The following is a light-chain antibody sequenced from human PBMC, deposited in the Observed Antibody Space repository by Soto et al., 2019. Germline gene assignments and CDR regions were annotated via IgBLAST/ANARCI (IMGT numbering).Light chain of an antibody. CDR3: QSYDISLSGYV. J-gene: IGLJ1*01. Sequence: QSVLTQPPSVSGAPGQRVTISCTGSSSNIGAGYDVHWYQQLPGTAPKLLIYGNSNRPSGVPDRFSGSKSGTSASLAITGLQAEHEADYYCQSYDISLSGYVFGNGTKVTVL. CDR1: SSNIGAGYD. CDR2: GNS. V-gene: IGLV1-40*01.